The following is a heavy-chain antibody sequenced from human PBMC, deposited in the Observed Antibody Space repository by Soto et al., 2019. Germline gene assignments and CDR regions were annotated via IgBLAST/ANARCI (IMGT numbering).Heavy chain of an antibody. CDR1: GYTFTSYG. CDR3: ARDYATAMVSGY. Sequence: GASVKVSCKAPGYTFTSYGISWVRQAPGQGLEWIGWISAYNGNTNYAQKLQGRVTMTTDTSTSTAYMELRSLRSDDTAVYYCARDYATAMVSGYWGQGTLVTVSS. J-gene: IGHJ4*02. D-gene: IGHD5-18*01. CDR2: ISAYNGNT. V-gene: IGHV1-18*01.